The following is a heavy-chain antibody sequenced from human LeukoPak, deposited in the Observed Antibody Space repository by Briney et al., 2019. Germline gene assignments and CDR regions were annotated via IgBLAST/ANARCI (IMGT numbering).Heavy chain of an antibody. D-gene: IGHD4-23*01. Sequence: GGSLRLSCAASGFIFSSDWMNWVRQAPGKGLEWVANIKQDGSEKYYVASVKGRFTISRDNAKNSLYLQMNNLRADDTAVYYCARGLRWPDFGGQGTLVTVSS. CDR1: GFIFSSDW. CDR3: ARGLRWPDF. CDR2: IKQDGSEK. V-gene: IGHV3-7*03. J-gene: IGHJ4*02.